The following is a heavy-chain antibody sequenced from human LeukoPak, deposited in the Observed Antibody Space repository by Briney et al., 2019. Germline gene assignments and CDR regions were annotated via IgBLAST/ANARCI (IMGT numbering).Heavy chain of an antibody. CDR3: ARLTYSGPHYFDY. CDR2: IYHSGST. D-gene: IGHD4-11*01. J-gene: IGHJ4*02. V-gene: IGHV4-38-2*01. CDR1: GYSISSGYY. Sequence: SETLSLTCAVSGYSISSGYYWGWIRQPPGKGLEWIGSIYHSGSTYYNPSLKSRVTISVDTSKNQFSLRRSSVTAADTAVYYCARLTYSGPHYFDYWGQGTPVTVSS.